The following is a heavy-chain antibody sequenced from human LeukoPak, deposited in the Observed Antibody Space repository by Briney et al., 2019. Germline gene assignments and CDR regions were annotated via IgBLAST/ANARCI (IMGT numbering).Heavy chain of an antibody. D-gene: IGHD4-17*01. J-gene: IGHJ3*02. CDR2: ISSSSSYI. Sequence: GGALRLSRAASGVTFCIYIMNSVRQAPREGRGWVSSISSSSSYIYSADSVKGRFTISRDNAKNSLYLKMNSLRAEDTAVYYCASYGDYNDAFNIWGQGTMVTVSS. CDR1: GVTFCIYI. CDR3: ASYGDYNDAFNI. V-gene: IGHV3-21*01.